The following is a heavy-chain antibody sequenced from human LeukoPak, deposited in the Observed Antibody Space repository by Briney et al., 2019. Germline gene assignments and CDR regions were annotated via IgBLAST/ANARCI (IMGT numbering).Heavy chain of an antibody. CDR1: GGSISSYY. V-gene: IGHV4-59*01. J-gene: IGHJ6*02. Sequence: ASETLSLTCTVSGGSISSYYWSWIRQPPGKGLEWIGYIYYSGSTNYSPSLKSRVTISVDTSKNQFSLKLSSVTAADTAVYYCARELGIAGPHYGMDVWGQGTTVTVSS. CDR2: IYYSGST. D-gene: IGHD6-13*01. CDR3: ARELGIAGPHYGMDV.